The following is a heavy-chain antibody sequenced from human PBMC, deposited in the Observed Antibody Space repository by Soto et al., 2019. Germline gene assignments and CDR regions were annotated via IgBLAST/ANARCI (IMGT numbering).Heavy chain of an antibody. J-gene: IGHJ4*02. V-gene: IGHV3-11*01. Sequence: GGSVRLSCTASGFTFSDYYMSWIRQAPGKGLEWLAYISGSGSTTYYTDSVKGRFVISRDNARTSLYLQINSLRVEDSAVYYCARSSLTYFEFWGQGTLVTVSS. CDR2: ISGSGSTT. CDR1: GFTFSDYY. CDR3: ARSSLTYFEF.